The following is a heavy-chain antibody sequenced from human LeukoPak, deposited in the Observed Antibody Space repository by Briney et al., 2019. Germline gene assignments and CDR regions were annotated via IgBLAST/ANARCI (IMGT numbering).Heavy chain of an antibody. D-gene: IGHD4-11*01. CDR2: MNPNSGAT. V-gene: IGHV1-8*01. CDR3: ATAADYSNYLGY. Sequence: ASVKVSCKASGYTFTSYDFNWLRQATGQGPEWMGWMNPNSGATGYAQKFQGRITMTRSASINTAYMELSSLRSEDTAVYYCATAADYSNYLGYWGQGTLVTVSS. CDR1: GYTFTSYD. J-gene: IGHJ4*02.